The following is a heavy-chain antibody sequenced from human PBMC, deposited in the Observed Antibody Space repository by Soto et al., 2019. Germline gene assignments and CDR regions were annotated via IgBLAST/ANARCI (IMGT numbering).Heavy chain of an antibody. CDR3: ARDPWNYVSGWFDP. Sequence: ASVKVSCKASGYTFTIYAMHWVRQAPGQRLEWMGWINAGNGNTKYSQKFQGRVTITRDTSASTAYMELSSLRSEDTAVYYCARDPWNYVSGWFDPWGQGTLVTVSS. CDR2: INAGNGNT. J-gene: IGHJ5*02. CDR1: GYTFTIYA. D-gene: IGHD1-7*01. V-gene: IGHV1-3*01.